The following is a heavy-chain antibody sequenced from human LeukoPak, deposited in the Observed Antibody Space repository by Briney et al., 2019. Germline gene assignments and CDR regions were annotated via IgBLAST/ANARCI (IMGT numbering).Heavy chain of an antibody. CDR3: AALVRGPRSFDP. D-gene: IGHD3-10*02. V-gene: IGHV3-23*01. CDR1: GFTFSNYV. Sequence: GGSLRLSCAASGFTFSNYVMSWVRQAPGKGLESVSCINTSGGSACYADSVKGQFTISRDNSKNTLYLQMNSLRVEDTAVYYCAALVRGPRSFDPWGQGTLLTVSS. J-gene: IGHJ5*02. CDR2: INTSGGSA.